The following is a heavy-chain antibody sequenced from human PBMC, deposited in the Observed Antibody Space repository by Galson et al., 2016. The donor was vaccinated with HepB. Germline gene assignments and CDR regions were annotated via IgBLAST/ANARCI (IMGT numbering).Heavy chain of an antibody. J-gene: IGHJ4*02. CDR1: GYTFTSYG. CDR2: ISAYNGNT. Sequence: SVKVSCKASGYTFTSYGITWVRQAPGQGLGWMGWISAYNGNTNYAQKLQGRVTMTTDTSTSTAYMELRSPRSDDTAVYYCAAAVAGNFDYWGQGILVTVSS. D-gene: IGHD6-19*01. V-gene: IGHV1-18*04. CDR3: AAAVAGNFDY.